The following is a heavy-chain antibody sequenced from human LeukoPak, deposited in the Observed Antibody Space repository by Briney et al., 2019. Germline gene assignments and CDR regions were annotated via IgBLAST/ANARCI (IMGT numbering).Heavy chain of an antibody. Sequence: KPGGSLRLSCAASGFTFGSYSMNWVRQAPGKGLEWVSSISSGSSYIYYPDSVKGRFTISRDNAKNSLYLQMNSLRPEDTAVYYCARGDTILDYWGLGTLVTVSS. D-gene: IGHD3-9*01. J-gene: IGHJ4*02. V-gene: IGHV3-21*01. CDR2: ISSGSSYI. CDR3: ARGDTILDY. CDR1: GFTFGSYS.